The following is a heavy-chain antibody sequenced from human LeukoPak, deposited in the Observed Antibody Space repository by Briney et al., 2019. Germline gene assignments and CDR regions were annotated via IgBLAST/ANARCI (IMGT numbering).Heavy chain of an antibody. CDR2: IYYSGST. Sequence: SQTLSLTCTVSGGSISSYYWSWIWQPPGKGLEWIGYIYYSGSTNYNPSLKSRVTISVDTSKNQFSLKLSSVTAADTAVYYCARGYRDGYNYYYFQHWGQGTLVTVSS. CDR3: ARGYRDGYNYYYFQH. CDR1: GGSISSYY. V-gene: IGHV4-59*01. J-gene: IGHJ1*01. D-gene: IGHD5-24*01.